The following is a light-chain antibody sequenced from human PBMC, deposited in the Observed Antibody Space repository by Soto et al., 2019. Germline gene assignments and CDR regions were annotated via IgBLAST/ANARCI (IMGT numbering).Light chain of an antibody. CDR3: QQYNNWPLT. CDR1: QSVNSN. Sequence: EIVMTQSPATLSASAGARATLSCRASQSVNSNLAWYQQKPGQAPRLLIYGASTRATGIPARFSGSGSGTEFTLTISSLQSEDFAVYYCQQYNNWPLTFGRGTKVEIK. J-gene: IGKJ1*01. CDR2: GAS. V-gene: IGKV3-15*01.